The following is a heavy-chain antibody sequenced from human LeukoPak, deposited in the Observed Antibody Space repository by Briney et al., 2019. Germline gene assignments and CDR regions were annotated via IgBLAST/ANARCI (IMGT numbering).Heavy chain of an antibody. V-gene: IGHV3-7*01. CDR1: GFTFRHSW. Sequence: GGSLRLSCAASGFTFRHSWLSWIRQTPGKGLEWVANIHPDSSDKFYVDSMEGRFTISRDNTKNSLYLQMDSLRAEDTAMYYCARDKVVGATYFDYWGQGILVTVSS. CDR2: IHPDSSDK. D-gene: IGHD1-26*01. CDR3: ARDKVVGATYFDY. J-gene: IGHJ4*02.